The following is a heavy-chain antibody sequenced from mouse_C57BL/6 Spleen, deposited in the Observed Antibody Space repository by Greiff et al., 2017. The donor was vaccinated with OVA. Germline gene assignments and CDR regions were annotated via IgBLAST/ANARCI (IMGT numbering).Heavy chain of an antibody. Sequence: QVQLQQPGAELVKPGASVKMSCKASGYTFTSYWITWVKQRPGQGLEWIGDIYPGSGSTNYNEKFKSKATLTVDTSSSTAYMQLSSLTSEDSADYYCARSPYDYDGGGFAYWGQGTLVTVSA. J-gene: IGHJ3*01. CDR1: GYTFTSYW. V-gene: IGHV1-55*01. CDR3: ARSPYDYDGGGFAY. D-gene: IGHD2-4*01. CDR2: IYPGSGST.